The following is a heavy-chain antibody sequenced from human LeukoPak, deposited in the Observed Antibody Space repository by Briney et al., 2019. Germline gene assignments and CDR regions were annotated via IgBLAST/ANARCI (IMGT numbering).Heavy chain of an antibody. CDR1: GGSFSGYY. J-gene: IGHJ4*02. Sequence: PSETLSLTCAVYGGSFSGYYWSWIRQPPGKGLEWIGEINHSGTTNYNPSLKSRVTISVDTSKNQFSLELSSVTAADTAVYYCARVRDNNSSSSPGVPYYFDYWGQGTLVTVSS. D-gene: IGHD6-6*01. CDR3: ARVRDNNSSSSPGVPYYFDY. V-gene: IGHV4-34*01. CDR2: INHSGTT.